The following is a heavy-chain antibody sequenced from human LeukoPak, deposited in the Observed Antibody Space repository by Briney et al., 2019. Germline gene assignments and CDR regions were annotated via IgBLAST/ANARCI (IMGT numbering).Heavy chain of an antibody. D-gene: IGHD4-4*01. Sequence: PGGSLRLSCAASGFTFSSYAMHWVRQAPGKGLEWVSVIWYDGSNTYYADSVKGRFTISRDNSKTTLYLHMNSLRAEDTAVYYCARGTVDGGMDVWGQGTTVTVSS. J-gene: IGHJ6*02. V-gene: IGHV3-33*01. CDR1: GFTFSSYA. CDR3: ARGTVDGGMDV. CDR2: IWYDGSNT.